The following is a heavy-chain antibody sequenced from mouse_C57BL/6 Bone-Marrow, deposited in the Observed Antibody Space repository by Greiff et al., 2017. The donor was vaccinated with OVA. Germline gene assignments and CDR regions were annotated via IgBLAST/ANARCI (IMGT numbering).Heavy chain of an antibody. CDR3: ARDNGRVDFDY. D-gene: IGHD1-1*01. J-gene: IGHJ2*01. Sequence: EVHLVESEGGLVQPGSSMKLSCTASGFTFSDYYMAWVRQVPEKGLEWVANINYDGSSTYYLDSLKSRFIISRDNATNILYLQMSSLKSEDTATYYCARDNGRVDFDYWGQGTTLTVSS. CDR1: GFTFSDYY. V-gene: IGHV5-16*01. CDR2: INYDGSST.